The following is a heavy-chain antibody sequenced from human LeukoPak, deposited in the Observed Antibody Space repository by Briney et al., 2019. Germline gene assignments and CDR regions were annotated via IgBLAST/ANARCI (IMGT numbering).Heavy chain of an antibody. V-gene: IGHV4-34*01. J-gene: IGHJ4*02. D-gene: IGHD1-7*01. CDR2: INHSGST. Sequence: TSETLSLTCAVYGGSFSGYYWSWIRQPPGKGLEWIGEINHSGSTNYNPSLKSRVTISVDTSKNQFSLKLSSVTAADTAVYYCARSEAPTGTTNYWGQGTLVTVSS. CDR3: ARSEAPTGTTNY. CDR1: GGSFSGYY.